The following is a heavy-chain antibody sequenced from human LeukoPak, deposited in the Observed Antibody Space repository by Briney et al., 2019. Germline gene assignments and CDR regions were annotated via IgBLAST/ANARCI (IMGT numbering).Heavy chain of an antibody. CDR1: GFTFSSYE. CDR2: ISSSGSTI. D-gene: IGHD4-11*01. Sequence: AGGSLRFSCAASGFTFSSYEMNWVRQAPGKGLEWVSYISSSGSTIYYADSVKGRFTISRDNAKNSLYLQMNSLRAEDTAVYYCAKFKLYSNPYYFDSWGQGTLVTVSS. V-gene: IGHV3-48*03. J-gene: IGHJ4*02. CDR3: AKFKLYSNPYYFDS.